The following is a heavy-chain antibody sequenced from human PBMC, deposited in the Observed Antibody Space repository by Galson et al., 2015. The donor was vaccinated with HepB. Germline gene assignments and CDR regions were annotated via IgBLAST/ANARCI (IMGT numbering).Heavy chain of an antibody. D-gene: IGHD1-26*01. Sequence: VKVSCKVSGYTFTDYYMHWVQQAPGKGLEWMGLVDPEDGETIYAEKFQGRVTITADTSTDTAYMELSSLRSEDTAVYYCATVGIIVGATRGGGYWGQGTLVTVSS. CDR2: VDPEDGET. J-gene: IGHJ4*02. V-gene: IGHV1-69-2*01. CDR1: GYTFTDYY. CDR3: ATVGIIVGATRGGGY.